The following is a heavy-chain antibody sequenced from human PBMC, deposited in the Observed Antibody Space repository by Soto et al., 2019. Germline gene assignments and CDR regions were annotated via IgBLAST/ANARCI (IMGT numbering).Heavy chain of an antibody. Sequence: SETLSLTCTVSGGSISSYYWSWIRQPPGKGLEWIGYIYYSGSTNYNPSLKSRVTISVDTSKNQVSLKLSSVTAADTAVYYCARVWGGAFDLWGQGTMVTVSS. CDR1: GGSISSYY. J-gene: IGHJ3*01. CDR3: ARVWGGAFDL. D-gene: IGHD3-10*01. CDR2: IYYSGST. V-gene: IGHV4-59*01.